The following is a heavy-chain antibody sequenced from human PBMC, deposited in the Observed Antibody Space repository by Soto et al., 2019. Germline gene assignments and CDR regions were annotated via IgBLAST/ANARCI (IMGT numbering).Heavy chain of an antibody. V-gene: IGHV4-34*01. D-gene: IGHD6-13*01. Sequence: SETLSLTCAVYGGSFSGYYWSWIRQPPGKGLEWIGEINHSGSTNYNPSLKSRVTISVDTSKNQFSLKLSSVTAADTAVYYCARGRSSRAKVRWGQGTLVTVSS. CDR1: GGSFSGYY. J-gene: IGHJ4*02. CDR2: INHSGST. CDR3: ARGRSSRAKVR.